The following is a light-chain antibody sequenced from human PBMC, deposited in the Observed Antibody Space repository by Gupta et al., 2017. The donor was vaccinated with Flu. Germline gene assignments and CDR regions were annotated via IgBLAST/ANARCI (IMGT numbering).Light chain of an antibody. V-gene: IGLV1-47*01. J-gene: IGLJ2*01. CDR3: AAWDDSLSAYVV. Sequence: SSNIGSNYVYWYQQLPGTAPKLLIYRNNQRPSGVPDRFSGSKSGTSASLAISGLRSEDEADYYCAAWDDSLSAYVVFGGGTKLTVL. CDR2: RNN. CDR1: SSNIGSNY.